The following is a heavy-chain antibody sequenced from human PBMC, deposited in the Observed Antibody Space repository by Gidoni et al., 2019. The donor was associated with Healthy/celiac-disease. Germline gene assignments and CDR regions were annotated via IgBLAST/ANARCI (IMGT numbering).Heavy chain of an antibody. CDR3: ARVTSGSYYGYYFDY. CDR2: ISYDGSNK. D-gene: IGHD1-26*01. V-gene: IGHV3-30-3*01. Sequence: QVQLVESGGGVVQPGRSLRLSCAASGFTFSSYALHWVRQAPGKGLEWLAVISYDGSNKYYADSVKGRFTISRDNSKNTLYLQMNSLRAEDTAVYYCARVTSGSYYGYYFDYWGQGTLVTVSS. J-gene: IGHJ4*02. CDR1: GFTFSSYA.